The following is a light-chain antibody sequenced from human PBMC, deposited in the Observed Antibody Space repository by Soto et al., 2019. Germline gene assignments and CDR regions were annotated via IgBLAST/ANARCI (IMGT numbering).Light chain of an antibody. Sequence: EIVLTQSPATLSLSPGERATLSCRASQSVSGYLAWYRQKPGQAPSLLIYDTSNRATGVPPRFSGSGSGKDFTLTISTLEPEDFAVYYCQHRSSRPPIIFGQGTRLEIK. CDR2: DTS. J-gene: IGKJ5*01. CDR3: QHRSSRPPII. CDR1: QSVSGY. V-gene: IGKV3-11*01.